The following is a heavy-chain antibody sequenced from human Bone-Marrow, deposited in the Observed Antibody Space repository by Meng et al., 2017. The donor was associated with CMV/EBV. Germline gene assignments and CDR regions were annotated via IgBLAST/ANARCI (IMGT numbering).Heavy chain of an antibody. V-gene: IGHV3-30*02. J-gene: IGHJ6*02. CDR2: IRYDGSNK. CDR1: GFTFSSYG. CDR3: AKSSYVGDFWSGYYYYYYGMDV. Sequence: GGSLRLSCAASGFTFSSYGMHWVRQAPGKGLEWVAFIRYDGSNKYYADSVKGRFTISRDNSKNTLYLQMNSLRAEDTAVYYCAKSSYVGDFWSGYYYYYYGMDVWGQGPTVTVSS. D-gene: IGHD3-3*01.